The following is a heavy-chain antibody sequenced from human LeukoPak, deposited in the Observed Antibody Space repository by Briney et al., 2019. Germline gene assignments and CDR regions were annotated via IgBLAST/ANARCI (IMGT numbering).Heavy chain of an antibody. CDR1: GFTFSNYA. Sequence: PGGSLRLSCAASGFTFSNYAMSWVRQAPGKGLEWVSTISGSGGSTYYADSVKGRFTISRDNSKNTLYLQMNSLRAEDTAVYYCAKDRVSGDYGRDYWGQGTLVTVSS. CDR2: ISGSGGST. J-gene: IGHJ4*02. D-gene: IGHD4-17*01. V-gene: IGHV3-23*01. CDR3: AKDRVSGDYGRDY.